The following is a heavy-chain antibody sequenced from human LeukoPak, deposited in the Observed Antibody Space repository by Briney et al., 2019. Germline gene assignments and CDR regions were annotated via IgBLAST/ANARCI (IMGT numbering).Heavy chain of an antibody. J-gene: IGHJ4*02. CDR1: GGSLRGYY. Sequence: SETLSLTCAVYGGSLRGYYRTWIREPRGKGVEWIGEMNHSGSNNYTPSLNTRVTISVDTSKNQFSLKFSSVTAADTALYYCPRGIVRGVPVFGYWGQGTLVTVSS. CDR2: MNHSGSN. D-gene: IGHD3-10*01. CDR3: PRGIVRGVPVFGY. V-gene: IGHV4-34*01.